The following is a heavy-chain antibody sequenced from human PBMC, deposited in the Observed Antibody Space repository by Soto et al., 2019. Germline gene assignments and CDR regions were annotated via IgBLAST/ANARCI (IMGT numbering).Heavy chain of an antibody. CDR2: IVVGSGNT. V-gene: IGHV1-58*01. J-gene: IGHJ3*02. Sequence: ASVKVSCKASGFTFTSSAVQWVRQARGQRLEWIGWIVVGSGNTNYAQKFQERVTITRDMSTSTAYMELSSLRSEDTAVYYCAALGGVIDYDAFDIWGQGTMVTVSS. CDR3: AALGGVIDYDAFDI. CDR1: GFTFTSSA. D-gene: IGHD3-16*02.